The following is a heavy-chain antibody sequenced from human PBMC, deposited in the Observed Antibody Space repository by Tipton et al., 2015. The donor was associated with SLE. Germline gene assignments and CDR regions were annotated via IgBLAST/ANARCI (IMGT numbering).Heavy chain of an antibody. D-gene: IGHD3-16*01. CDR1: GGSFSGYY. Sequence: LTCAVYGGSFSGYYWSWIRQTPGKGLEWIGEINQSGSTNYNPSLKSRVTISVDTSKTQFSLKLSSVTAADTAVYFCARDRVGVGDFDYWGQGTLVTVSS. CDR3: ARDRVGVGDFDY. J-gene: IGHJ4*02. V-gene: IGHV4-34*01. CDR2: INQSGST.